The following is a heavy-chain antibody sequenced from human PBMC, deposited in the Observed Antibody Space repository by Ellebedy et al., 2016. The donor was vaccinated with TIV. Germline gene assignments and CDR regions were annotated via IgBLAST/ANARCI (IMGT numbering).Heavy chain of an antibody. Sequence: SETLSLXXAVPGGSVSSSGYYWGWIRQPPGKGLEWIGSIFYRGSTHYTPSLKSRVTISVDTSKDQFSLKLRSVTAADTAIYYCARVAAAGHLSSIDYWGQGTLVTVSS. V-gene: IGHV4-39*01. CDR2: IFYRGST. CDR3: ARVAAAGHLSSIDY. D-gene: IGHD6-13*01. CDR1: GGSVSSSGYY. J-gene: IGHJ4*02.